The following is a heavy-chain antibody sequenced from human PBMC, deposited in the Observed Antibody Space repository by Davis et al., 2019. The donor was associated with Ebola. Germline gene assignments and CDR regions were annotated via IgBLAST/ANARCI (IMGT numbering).Heavy chain of an antibody. CDR2: IYYSGST. V-gene: IGHV4-39*01. J-gene: IGHJ5*02. CDR3: ARRVTMVRGVIIITSWFDP. Sequence: MPSETLSLTCTVSGGSISSSSYYWGWIRQPPGKGLEWIGSIYYSGSTYYNPSLKSRVTISVDTSKNPFSLKLSSVTAADTAVYYCARRVTMVRGVIIITSWFDPWGQGTLVTVSS. D-gene: IGHD3-10*01. CDR1: GGSISSSSYY.